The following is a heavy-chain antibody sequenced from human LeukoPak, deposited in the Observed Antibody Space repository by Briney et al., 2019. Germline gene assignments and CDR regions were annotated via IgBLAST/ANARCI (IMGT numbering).Heavy chain of an antibody. Sequence: GGSLRLSCAASGFTFSTYCMSWIRQAPGKGLEWLSFINSAGNNIYYADSVKGRFTISRDNSKDTLYLEMNSLRVEDTAIYYCATSRVFDHWGQGTLVAVSS. J-gene: IGHJ4*02. CDR2: INSAGNNI. V-gene: IGHV3-11*04. CDR3: ATSRVFDH. CDR1: GFTFSTYC.